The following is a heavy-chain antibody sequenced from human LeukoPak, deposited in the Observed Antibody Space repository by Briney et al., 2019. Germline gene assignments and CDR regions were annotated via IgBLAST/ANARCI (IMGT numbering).Heavy chain of an antibody. D-gene: IGHD6-19*01. CDR3: AKDAYSGSVDY. Sequence: GGSLRLSCAASGFTFSSYDMSWVRQAPGKGLEWVSAISGDASSTDYADSVKGRFTISRDNSKNTLYLQMNSLRAEDTAIYSCAKDAYSGSVDYWGQGTLVTVSS. J-gene: IGHJ4*02. CDR1: GFTFSSYD. CDR2: ISGDASST. V-gene: IGHV3-23*01.